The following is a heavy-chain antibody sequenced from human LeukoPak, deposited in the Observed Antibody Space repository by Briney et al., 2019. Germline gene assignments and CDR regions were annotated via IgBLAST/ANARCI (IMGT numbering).Heavy chain of an antibody. D-gene: IGHD1/OR15-1a*01. CDR3: AKDQGRGTGWFDP. J-gene: IGHJ5*02. CDR1: GFIFSSYA. CDR2: ISGSGGST. V-gene: IGHV3-23*01. Sequence: GGSLRLSCAASGFIFSSYAMSWVRQAPGKGLEGVSAISGSGGSTYYADSVKGRFTISRDNSKNTLYLQMNSLRAEDAAVYYCAKDQGRGTGWFDPWGQGTLVTVSS.